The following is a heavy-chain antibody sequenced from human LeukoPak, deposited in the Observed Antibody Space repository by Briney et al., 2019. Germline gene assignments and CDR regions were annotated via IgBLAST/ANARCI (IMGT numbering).Heavy chain of an antibody. CDR2: MDGNSGKT. CDR3: ARLYYYASSGYDALDI. V-gene: IGHV1-8*01. D-gene: IGHD3-22*01. J-gene: IGHJ3*02. Sequence: ASVKVSCKPSGYTFTGYDINWVRQVTGQGLEWVGGMDGNSGKTAYAQNFLGRVTITRNSSISTAYMELSSLRSEDTAVYYCARLYYYASSGYDALDIWGQGTMVAVSS. CDR1: GYTFTGYD.